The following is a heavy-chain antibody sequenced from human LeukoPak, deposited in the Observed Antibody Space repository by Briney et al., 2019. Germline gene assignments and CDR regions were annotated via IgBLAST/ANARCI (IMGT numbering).Heavy chain of an antibody. V-gene: IGHV3-23*01. CDR2: ISGSGDYT. Sequence: GGTLRLSCAASGFTFSSHDMSWVRQAPGKGLEWVSTISGSGDYTYYADSVKGRFTISRDNSKNTLYLQMNSLRAEDTAVYYCARVGAVVYAFDIWGQGTMVTVSS. J-gene: IGHJ3*02. CDR1: GFTFSSHD. CDR3: ARVGAVVYAFDI. D-gene: IGHD2-15*01.